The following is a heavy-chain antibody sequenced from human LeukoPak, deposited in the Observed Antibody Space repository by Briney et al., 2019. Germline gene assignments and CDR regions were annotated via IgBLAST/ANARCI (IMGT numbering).Heavy chain of an antibody. J-gene: IGHJ4*02. CDR2: IYYSGST. D-gene: IGHD3-22*01. V-gene: IGHV4-59*01. Sequence: PSETLSLTCAVYGGSFSGYYWSWIRQPPGKGLEWIGYIYYSGSTNYNPSLKSRVTISVDTSKNQFSLKLSSVTAADTAVYYCARAGRDSSGYYDYWGQGTLVTVSS. CDR1: GGSFSGYY. CDR3: ARAGRDSSGYYDY.